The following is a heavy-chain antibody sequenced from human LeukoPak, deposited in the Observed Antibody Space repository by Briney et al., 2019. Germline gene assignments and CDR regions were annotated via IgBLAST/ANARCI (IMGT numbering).Heavy chain of an antibody. J-gene: IGHJ4*02. CDR1: GYTFTGYY. Sequence: ASVKASCKASGYTFTGYYMHWVRQAPGQGLEWMGWVNPNSGGTNYAQKFQGRVTMTRDTSISTAYMELSRLRSDDTAVYYCARDLKFGGSYYYFDYWGQGTLVTVSS. D-gene: IGHD1-26*01. CDR3: ARDLKFGGSYYYFDY. V-gene: IGHV1-2*02. CDR2: VNPNSGGT.